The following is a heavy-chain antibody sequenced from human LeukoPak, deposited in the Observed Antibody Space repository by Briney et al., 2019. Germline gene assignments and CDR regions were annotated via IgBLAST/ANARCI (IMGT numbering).Heavy chain of an antibody. CDR2: INHSGST. V-gene: IGHV4-34*01. CDR3: ARGVGSGYTDY. CDR1: GGSFSGYY. D-gene: IGHD3-22*01. Sequence: KTSETLSLTCAVYGGSFSGYYWSWIRQPPGKGLEWIGEINHSGSTNYNPSLKSRVTISVDTSKNQFSLKLSSVTAADTAVYYCARGVGSGYTDYWGQGALVTVSS. J-gene: IGHJ4*02.